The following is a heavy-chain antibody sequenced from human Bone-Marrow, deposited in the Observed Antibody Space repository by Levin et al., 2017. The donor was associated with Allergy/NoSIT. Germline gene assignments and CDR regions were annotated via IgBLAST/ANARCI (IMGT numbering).Heavy chain of an antibody. CDR3: ASLTGSISMSYFDY. CDR2: IFHNGKT. J-gene: IGHJ4*02. V-gene: IGHV4-59*08. Sequence: SETLSLTCTVSGGSMTSYYWSWIRQPPGKGLEWIGYIFHNGKTNYNPSLKGRVTMSLDTPKNQFSLKLTSVTAADTAVYYCASLTGSISMSYFDYWGQGTLVTVAS. D-gene: IGHD1-26*01. CDR1: GGSMTSYY.